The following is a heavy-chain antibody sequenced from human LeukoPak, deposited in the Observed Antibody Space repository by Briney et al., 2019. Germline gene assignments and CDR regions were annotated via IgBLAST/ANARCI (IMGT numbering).Heavy chain of an antibody. CDR3: ASSWGALRYLDY. CDR1: GGSISSSSYY. J-gene: IGHJ4*02. D-gene: IGHD3-9*01. CDR2: IYYSGST. V-gene: IGHV4-39*01. Sequence: SETLSLTCTVSGGSISSSSYYWGWIRQPPGKGLEWIGSIYYSGSTYYNPSLKSRVTISVDTSKNQFSLKLSSVTAADTAVYYCASSWGALRYLDYWGRGTLVTVSS.